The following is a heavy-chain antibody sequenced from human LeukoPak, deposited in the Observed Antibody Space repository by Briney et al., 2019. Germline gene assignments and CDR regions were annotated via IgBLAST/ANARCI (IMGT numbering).Heavy chain of an antibody. CDR3: ARDREYSSSFCDY. CDR1: GFTFSRYG. V-gene: IGHV3-33*01. CDR2: MWNDGSNK. J-gene: IGHJ4*02. D-gene: IGHD6-6*01. Sequence: PGGSLRLSCVASGFTFSRYGMHWVRQAPGKGLEWVAVMWNDGSNKYYADSVKGRFIISRDNTKNTLYLQMNGLRAEDTAVYYCARDREYSSSFCDYWGQGTLVTVSS.